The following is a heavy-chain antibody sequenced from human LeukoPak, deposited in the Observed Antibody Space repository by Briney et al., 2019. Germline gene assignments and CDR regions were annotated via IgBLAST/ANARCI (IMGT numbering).Heavy chain of an antibody. CDR1: GGSISSYY. J-gene: IGHJ4*02. D-gene: IGHD3-22*01. V-gene: IGHV4-59*04. Sequence: SETLSLTCTVSGGSISSYYWSWIRQPPGKGLEWIGYIYYSGSTYYNPSLKSRVTISVDTSKNQFSLKLSSVTAADTAVYYCASPSSGYYYLLDYWGQGTLVTVSS. CDR2: IYYSGST. CDR3: ASPSSGYYYLLDY.